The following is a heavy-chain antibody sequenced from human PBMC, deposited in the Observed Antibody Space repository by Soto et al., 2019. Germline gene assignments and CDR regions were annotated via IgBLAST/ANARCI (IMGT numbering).Heavy chain of an antibody. CDR1: GGSISSYY. J-gene: IGHJ4*02. D-gene: IGHD6-25*01. CDR2: IYYSGST. CDR3: ARAEAAGREIHFDY. Sequence: SETLSLTCTVSGGSISSYYWSWIRQPPGKGLEWIGYIYYSGSTNYNPSLKSRVTISVDTSKNQFSLKLSSVTAADTAVYYCARAEAAGREIHFDYWGQGPLVTVYS. V-gene: IGHV4-59*01.